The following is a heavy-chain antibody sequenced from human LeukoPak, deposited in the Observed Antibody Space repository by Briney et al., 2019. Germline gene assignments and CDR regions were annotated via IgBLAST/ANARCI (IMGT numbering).Heavy chain of an antibody. V-gene: IGHV3-7*01. CDR3: AREKYYYDSSGYNYYFDY. J-gene: IGHJ4*02. CDR2: IKQDGSEK. D-gene: IGHD3-22*01. Sequence: PGGSLRLSCAASGFTFSSYWMSWDRQAPGRGLEWVANIKQDGSEKYYVDSVKGRFTISRDNAKNSLYLQMNSLRAEDTAVYYCAREKYYYDSSGYNYYFDYWGQGTLVTVSS. CDR1: GFTFSSYW.